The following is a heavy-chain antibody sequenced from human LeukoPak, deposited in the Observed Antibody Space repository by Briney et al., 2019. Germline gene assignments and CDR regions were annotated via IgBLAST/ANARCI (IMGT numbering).Heavy chain of an antibody. Sequence: GGSLRLSCAASGFTFSSYSMNWVRQAPGKGLEWVSYISSSSTIYYADSVKGRFTISRDNAKNSLYLQMNSLRAEDTAVYYCAREPVAGRFDYWGQGTLVTVSS. CDR2: ISSSSTI. D-gene: IGHD6-19*01. V-gene: IGHV3-48*01. CDR1: GFTFSSYS. J-gene: IGHJ4*02. CDR3: AREPVAGRFDY.